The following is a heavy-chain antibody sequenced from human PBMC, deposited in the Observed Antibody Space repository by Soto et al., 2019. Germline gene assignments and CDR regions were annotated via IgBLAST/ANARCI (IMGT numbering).Heavy chain of an antibody. CDR2: VFHTGTT. J-gene: IGHJ4*02. CDR3: ARSAGWYAVHS. CDR1: GDSVSSPYY. Sequence: QVQLQESGPGLVKPSGTLSLTCAVSGDSVSSPYYWCWVRQPPGKGLEWIGEVFHTGTTSYNPSLRSRVTISMDKSNNQVSLDLSSVTAAETAVYYCARSAGWYAVHSWGPGTLVIVSS. D-gene: IGHD6-19*01. V-gene: IGHV4-4*02.